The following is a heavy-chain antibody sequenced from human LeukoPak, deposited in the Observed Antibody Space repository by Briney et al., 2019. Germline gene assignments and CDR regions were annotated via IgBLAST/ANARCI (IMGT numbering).Heavy chain of an antibody. CDR2: ISDSGGTT. D-gene: IGHD3-22*01. V-gene: IGHV3-23*01. CDR1: GFTFSSFA. J-gene: IGHJ4*02. Sequence: GGSLRLSCAVSGFTFSSFAMSWVRQAPGKGLEWVSVISDSGGTTFYADSVKGRFTISRDNAKNSLYLQMNSLRAEDTAVYYCARDSRFTMRDYWGQGTLVTVSS. CDR3: ARDSRFTMRDY.